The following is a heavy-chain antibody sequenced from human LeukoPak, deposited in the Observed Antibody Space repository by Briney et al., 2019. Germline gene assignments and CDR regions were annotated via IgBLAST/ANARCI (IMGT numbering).Heavy chain of an antibody. Sequence: SETLSLTCTVSGGSISSYYWSWIRQPPGKGLELIGYIYYSGSTNYNPSLKSRVTISVDTSKNQFSLKLSSVTAADTAVYYCARDGGYCSGGSCYLYFDYWGQGTLVTVSS. CDR1: GGSISSYY. D-gene: IGHD2-15*01. J-gene: IGHJ4*02. CDR2: IYYSGST. V-gene: IGHV4-59*01. CDR3: ARDGGYCSGGSCYLYFDY.